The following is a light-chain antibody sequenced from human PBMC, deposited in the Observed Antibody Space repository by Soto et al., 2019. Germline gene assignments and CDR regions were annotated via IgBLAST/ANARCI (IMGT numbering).Light chain of an antibody. V-gene: IGKV3-11*01. Sequence: EIVLTQSPAILSLSPGDRATLSCRASQSVGRYLVWYQQKPGQAPSLLIYDASNRATGVPSRFSGSGSGTDFTLTISSLESEDFAFYYCQHRNNWPWTLGQGTRVEIK. CDR3: QHRNNWPWT. CDR2: DAS. CDR1: QSVGRY. J-gene: IGKJ1*01.